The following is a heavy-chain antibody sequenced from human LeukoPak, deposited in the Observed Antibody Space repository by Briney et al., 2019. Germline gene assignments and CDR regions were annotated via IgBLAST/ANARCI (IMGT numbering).Heavy chain of an antibody. V-gene: IGHV5-51*01. Sequence: GESLQISCKSSGYSFTSYWIGWVRQMPGKGLVWMGIIYPGDSDTRYSPSFQGQVTISADKSISTAYLQWSSLKASDTAMYYCARVYPSPFGYYFDYWGQGTLVTVSS. D-gene: IGHD3-16*01. CDR1: GYSFTSYW. CDR3: ARVYPSPFGYYFDY. J-gene: IGHJ4*02. CDR2: IYPGDSDT.